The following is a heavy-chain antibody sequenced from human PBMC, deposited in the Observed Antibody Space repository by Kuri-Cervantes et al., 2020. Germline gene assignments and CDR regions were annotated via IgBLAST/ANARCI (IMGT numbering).Heavy chain of an antibody. CDR1: RFTFSSYW. CDR2: ISYDGSNK. CDR3: AKDSLYCSSTSCSNWFDP. V-gene: IGHV3-30*18. J-gene: IGHJ5*02. D-gene: IGHD2-2*01. Sequence: GGALRLSCAASRFTFSSYWMSWVRQAPGKGLEWVAVISYDGSNKYYADSVKGRFTISRDNSKNTLYLQMNSLRAEDTAVYYCAKDSLYCSSTSCSNWFDPWGQGTLVTVSS.